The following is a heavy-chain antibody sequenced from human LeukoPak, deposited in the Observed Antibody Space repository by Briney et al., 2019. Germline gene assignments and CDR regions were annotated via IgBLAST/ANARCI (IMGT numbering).Heavy chain of an antibody. CDR2: IKSKTNGGTT. CDR3: TTEGGYSYGFYGMDV. V-gene: IGHV3-15*01. J-gene: IGHJ6*02. CDR1: GFTFSNAW. Sequence: IPGGSLRLSCVASGFTFSNAWMSWVRQAPGKGLEWVGRIKSKTNGGTTDYAAPVKGRFTISRDDSKNTLYLQMNSLKTEDTAVYYCTTEGGYSYGFYGMDVWGQGTTVTVSS. D-gene: IGHD5-18*01.